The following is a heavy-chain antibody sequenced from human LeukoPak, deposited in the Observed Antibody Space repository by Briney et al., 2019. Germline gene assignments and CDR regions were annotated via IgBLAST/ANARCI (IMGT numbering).Heavy chain of an antibody. D-gene: IGHD3-22*01. CDR3: TTDNYYDSTLDY. J-gene: IGHJ4*02. V-gene: IGHV3-15*01. CDR1: GFTFSNAW. Sequence: PGGSLRLSSAASGFTFSNAWMSWVRQAPGKGLEWVGRIKSKTDGGTTDYAAPVKGRFTISRDDSKNTLYLQMNSLKTEDTAVYYCTTDNYYDSTLDYWGQGTLVTVSS. CDR2: IKSKTDGGTT.